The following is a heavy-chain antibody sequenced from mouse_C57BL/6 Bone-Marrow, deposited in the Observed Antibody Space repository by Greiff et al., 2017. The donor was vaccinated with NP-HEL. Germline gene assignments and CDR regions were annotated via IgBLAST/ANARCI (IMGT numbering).Heavy chain of an antibody. D-gene: IGHD1-1*01. Sequence: VQLQQSGAELVRPGASVKLSCTASGFNIKDDYMHWVKQRPEQGLEWIGWIDPENGDTEYASKFQGKATITADTSSNTAYLQLSSLTSEDTAVYYCAREGLITTVVEGAWFAYWGQGTLVTVSA. J-gene: IGHJ3*01. CDR1: GFNIKDDY. CDR3: AREGLITTVVEGAWFAY. V-gene: IGHV14-4*01. CDR2: IDPENGDT.